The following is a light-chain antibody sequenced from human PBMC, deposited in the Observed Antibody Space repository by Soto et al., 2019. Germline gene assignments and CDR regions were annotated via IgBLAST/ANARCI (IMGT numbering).Light chain of an antibody. CDR2: AAS. Sequence: AIRMTQSPSSFSASTGDRVTITCRASQGISSYLAWYQQKPGKAPKLPIYAASSLQSGVPSRFSGSGSGTDFTLTISSLQPEDFATYYCQQSYSTPITFGQGTRLEIK. J-gene: IGKJ5*01. CDR1: QGISSY. CDR3: QQSYSTPIT. V-gene: IGKV1-8*01.